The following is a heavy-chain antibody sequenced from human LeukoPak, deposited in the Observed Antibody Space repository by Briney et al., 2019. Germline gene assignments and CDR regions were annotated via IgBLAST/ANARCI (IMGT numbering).Heavy chain of an antibody. J-gene: IGHJ4*02. CDR3: ATEGYSGYGYFDY. V-gene: IGHV3-30*03. CDR1: GFTFSTYY. D-gene: IGHD5-12*01. CDR2: VAYDGSND. Sequence: QAGGSLRLSCAGSGFTFSTYYLHWVRQAPGKGLEWVAFVAYDGSNDNYVDSVKGRFTISRDNSKNTLYLQMNSLRAEDTAVYYCATEGYSGYGYFDYWGQGTLVTVSS.